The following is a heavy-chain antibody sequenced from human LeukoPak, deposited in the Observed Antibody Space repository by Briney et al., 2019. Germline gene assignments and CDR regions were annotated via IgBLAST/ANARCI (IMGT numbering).Heavy chain of an antibody. V-gene: IGHV3-15*01. CDR2: IKSKADGGTT. CDR1: GFTFSNAW. D-gene: IGHD3-9*01. Sequence: GGSLRLSCAASGFTFSNAWMSWVRQAPGKGLEWVGQIKSKADGGTTDYAAPVKGRITISRDDPKTTMYLQMNNLKTEDTAVYYCTKVYPEYYDISIGYPPPFYWGQGTLVTVSS. J-gene: IGHJ4*02. CDR3: TKVYPEYYDISIGYPPPFY.